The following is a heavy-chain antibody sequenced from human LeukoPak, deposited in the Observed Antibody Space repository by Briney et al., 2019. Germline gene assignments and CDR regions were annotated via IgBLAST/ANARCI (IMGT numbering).Heavy chain of an antibody. CDR1: GGTFSSYA. CDR3: ARVSGSGSPFDY. V-gene: IGHV1-69*13. D-gene: IGHD2-15*01. J-gene: IGHJ4*02. Sequence: ASVKVSCKASGGTFSSYAISWVRQAPRQGLEWMGGIIPIFGTANYAQKFQGRVTITADESTSTAYMELSSLRSEDTAVYYCARVSGSGSPFDYWGQGTLVTVSS. CDR2: IIPIFGTA.